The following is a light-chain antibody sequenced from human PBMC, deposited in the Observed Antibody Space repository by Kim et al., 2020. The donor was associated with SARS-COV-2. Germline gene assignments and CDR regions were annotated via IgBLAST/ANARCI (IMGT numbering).Light chain of an antibody. Sequence: DIVMTQSPDSLAVSLGERATINCKSSQTVLYSSNNKNYLAWYQQKPGQPPKLLIYWASTRESGVPDRFSGSGSGTDFTLTISSLQAEDVAVDYCQQYDTTPTWTFGQGTKVDIK. V-gene: IGKV4-1*01. CDR2: WAS. J-gene: IGKJ1*01. CDR3: QQYDTTPTWT. CDR1: QTVLYSSNNKNY.